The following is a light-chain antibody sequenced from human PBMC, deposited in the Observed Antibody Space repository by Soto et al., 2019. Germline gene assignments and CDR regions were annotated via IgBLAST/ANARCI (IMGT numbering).Light chain of an antibody. J-gene: IGKJ1*01. CDR3: QQYYSTPRT. V-gene: IGKV3D-15*01. CDR2: AAS. CDR1: QSVSSSH. Sequence: EIVMTQSPATLSVSPGERATLSCRASQSVSSSHLAWYQHKPGQAPRLLIYAASSRATGSPDRFSGCGSGTDFTLTISSLQAEDVAVYYCQQYYSTPRTFGQGTKVDI.